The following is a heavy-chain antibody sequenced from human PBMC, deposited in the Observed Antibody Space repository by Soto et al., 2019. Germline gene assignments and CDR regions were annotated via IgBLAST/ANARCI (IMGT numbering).Heavy chain of an antibody. CDR3: AKALGPAAPYYDFWSGYYPRDYYGMDV. CDR2: ISYDGSNK. V-gene: IGHV3-30*18. CDR1: GFTFSSYG. Sequence: LRLSCAASGFTFSSYGMHWVRQAPGKGLEWVAVISYDGSNKYYADSVKGRFTISRDNSKNTLYLQINSLRAEDTAVYYCAKALGPAAPYYDFWSGYYPRDYYGMDVWGQGTTVTVSS. D-gene: IGHD3-3*01. J-gene: IGHJ6*02.